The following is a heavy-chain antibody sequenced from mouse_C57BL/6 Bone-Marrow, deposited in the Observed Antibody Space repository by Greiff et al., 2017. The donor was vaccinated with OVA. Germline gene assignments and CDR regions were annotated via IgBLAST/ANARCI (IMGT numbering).Heavy chain of an antibody. J-gene: IGHJ4*01. D-gene: IGHD2-5*01. CDR1: GFTFSSYA. CDR3: TRSPTIVTTLNWDDAMDY. Sequence: EVQGVESGEGLVKPGGSLKLSCAASGFTFSSYAMSWVRQTPEKRLEWVAYISSGGDYIYYADTVKGRFTISRDNARNTLYLQMSSLKSEDTAMYYCTRSPTIVTTLNWDDAMDYWGQGTTVTVSS. CDR2: ISSGGDYI. V-gene: IGHV5-9-1*02.